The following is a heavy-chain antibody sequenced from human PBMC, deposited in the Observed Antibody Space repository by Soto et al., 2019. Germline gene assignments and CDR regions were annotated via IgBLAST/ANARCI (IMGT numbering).Heavy chain of an antibody. J-gene: IGHJ3*02. CDR3: ARAKVVRGKDAFDI. Sequence: PSVKVSCKASGYTFNIYGISWVRQATGQGLEWMGWISAYNGNTNYAQKLQGRVTMTTDTSTSTAYMELRSLRSDDTAVYYCARAKVVRGKDAFDIWGQGTMVTVSS. CDR2: ISAYNGNT. V-gene: IGHV1-18*01. D-gene: IGHD3-10*01. CDR1: GYTFNIYG.